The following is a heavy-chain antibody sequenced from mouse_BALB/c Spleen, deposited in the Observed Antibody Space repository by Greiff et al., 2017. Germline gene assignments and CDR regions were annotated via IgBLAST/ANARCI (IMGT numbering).Heavy chain of an antibody. CDR2: IYPGSGNT. CDR1: GYAFTNYG. V-gene: IGHV1-63*01. CDR3: ARRGVGRGDCLAY. J-gene: IGHJ3*01. Sequence: QVQLQQSGAELVRPGTSVKISCKASGYAFTNYGLGWVKQRPGHGLEWIGDIYPGSGNTYYNEKFKGKATLTADKSSSTAYMQLSSLTSEESAVYFCARRGVGRGDCLAYWGQGTLVTVSA. D-gene: IGHD3-3*01.